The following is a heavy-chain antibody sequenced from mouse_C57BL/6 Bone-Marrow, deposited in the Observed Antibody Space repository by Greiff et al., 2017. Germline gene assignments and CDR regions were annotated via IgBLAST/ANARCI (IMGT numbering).Heavy chain of an antibody. V-gene: IGHV1-78*01. CDR1: GYTFTDHT. CDR3: ASYDGYYRGFFAY. D-gene: IGHD2-3*01. CDR2: IYPRDGST. Sequence: QVQLQQSDAELVKPGASVKISCKVSGYTFTDHTIHWMKQRPEQGLEWIGYIYPRDGSTKYNEKFKGKATLTEDKSSSPAYMQLNSLSSEDPAVYCCASYDGYYRGFFAYWGQGTLVTVSA. J-gene: IGHJ3*01.